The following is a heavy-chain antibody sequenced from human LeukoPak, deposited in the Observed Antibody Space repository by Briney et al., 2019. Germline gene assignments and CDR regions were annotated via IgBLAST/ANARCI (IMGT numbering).Heavy chain of an antibody. CDR3: AKDKDYSNYLGPDAFDI. CDR2: IKQDGSEK. Sequence: GGSLRLSCAASGFTFSSYWMSWVRQAPGKGLEWVANIKQDGSEKYYVDSVKGRFTISRDNAKNSLYLQMNSLRAEDTAVYYCAKDKDYSNYLGPDAFDIWGQGTMVTVSS. V-gene: IGHV3-7*01. J-gene: IGHJ3*02. CDR1: GFTFSSYW. D-gene: IGHD4-11*01.